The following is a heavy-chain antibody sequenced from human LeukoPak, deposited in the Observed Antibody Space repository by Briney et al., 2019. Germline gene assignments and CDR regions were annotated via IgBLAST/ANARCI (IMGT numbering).Heavy chain of an antibody. D-gene: IGHD2-2*01. CDR3: ARQKGRYCSSTSCYPGHDYYGMDV. Sequence: SDTLSLTCTLSGGSMSSYYWIWLRQPPGKGLEGLGYIYYSGSTNYNPSLKSRVTISVDTSKNQCSLKLSSVTAADTAVYYCARQKGRYCSSTSCYPGHDYYGMDVWGQGTTVTVS. CDR1: GGSMSSYY. V-gene: IGHV4-59*07. CDR2: IYYSGST. J-gene: IGHJ6*02.